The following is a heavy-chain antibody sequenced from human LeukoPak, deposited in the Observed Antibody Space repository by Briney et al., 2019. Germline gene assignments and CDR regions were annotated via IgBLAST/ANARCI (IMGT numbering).Heavy chain of an antibody. J-gene: IGHJ4*02. CDR2: IKEDGSEK. CDR1: GFTFSNYW. Sequence: GGSLRLSCAASGFTFSNYWMNWVRQAPGKGLEWVANIKEDGSEKYYVDSVKGRFTISRDNAKNSLYLQMDSLRAEGTAVYYCARDSQHLNFDHWGQGTLVTVSS. D-gene: IGHD3-3*02. CDR3: ARDSQHLNFDH. V-gene: IGHV3-7*04.